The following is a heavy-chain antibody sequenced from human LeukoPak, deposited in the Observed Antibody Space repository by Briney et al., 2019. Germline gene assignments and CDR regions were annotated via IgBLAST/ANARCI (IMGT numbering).Heavy chain of an antibody. D-gene: IGHD6-13*01. CDR2: ISGSGVNT. V-gene: IGHV3-23*01. Sequence: GGSLRLSCAASVFTFSSYAMTWVRQAPGKGLEWVSAISGSGVNTYYADSVKGRFTISRDNSKNTVYLQMNSLRAEDTAVFYCARSRYSNSWLFDYWGQGTLVTVSS. CDR3: ARSRYSNSWLFDY. CDR1: VFTFSSYA. J-gene: IGHJ4*02.